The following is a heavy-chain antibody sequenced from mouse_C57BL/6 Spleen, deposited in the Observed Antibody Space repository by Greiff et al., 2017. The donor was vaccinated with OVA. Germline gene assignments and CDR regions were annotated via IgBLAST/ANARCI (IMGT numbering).Heavy chain of an antibody. J-gene: IGHJ2*01. D-gene: IGHD2-5*01. V-gene: IGHV5-4*03. CDR3: ARRGYSNYGCDY. CDR1: GFTFSSYA. CDR2: ISDGGSYT. Sequence: EVKVVESGGGLVKPGGSLKLSCAASGFTFSSYAMSWVRQTPEKRLEWVATISDGGSYTYYPDNVKGRFTISRDNAKNNLYLQMSHLKSEDTAMYYCARRGYSNYGCDYWGQGTTLTVSS.